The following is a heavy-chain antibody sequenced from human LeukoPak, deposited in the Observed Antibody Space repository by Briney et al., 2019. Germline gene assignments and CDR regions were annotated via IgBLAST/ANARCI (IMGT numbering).Heavy chain of an antibody. V-gene: IGHV3-21*01. Sequence: GGSLRLSCAASGFTFSSYSMNWVRQAPGKGLEWVSSISSSSSYIYYADSVKGRFTISRDNAKNSLYLQMNSLRAEDTAVYYCARVNFGVVIIHRTNWFDPWGQGTLVTVSP. D-gene: IGHD3-3*01. CDR2: ISSSSSYI. CDR1: GFTFSSYS. J-gene: IGHJ5*02. CDR3: ARVNFGVVIIHRTNWFDP.